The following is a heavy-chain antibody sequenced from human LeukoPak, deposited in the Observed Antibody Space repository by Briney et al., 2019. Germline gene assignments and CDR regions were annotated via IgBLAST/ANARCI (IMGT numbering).Heavy chain of an antibody. CDR3: ARPYEVRGHDAFDI. CDR2: IYPGDSDT. Sequence: GESLKISCKGSGYSFTSYWIGWVRQMPGKGLEWMGIIYPGDSDTRYSPSFQGQVTISADKSISTAYLQWGSLKASDTAVYYCARPYEVRGHDAFDIWGQGTMVTVSS. J-gene: IGHJ3*02. V-gene: IGHV5-51*01. CDR1: GYSFTSYW. D-gene: IGHD3-10*01.